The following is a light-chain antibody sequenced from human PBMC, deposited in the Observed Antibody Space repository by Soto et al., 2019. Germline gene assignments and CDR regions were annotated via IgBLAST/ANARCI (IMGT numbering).Light chain of an antibody. CDR3: QQYNSWT. V-gene: IGKV1-5*01. CDR1: QSVNKW. Sequence: DIQMTQSPSTLSASVGDRVTITCRASQSVNKWLAWFQQKPGKVPKLLIFDASTLQTGVPSRFGGGGSGTEFTLTISSLQPDDFATYYCQQYNSWTFGQGTKVDIK. CDR2: DAS. J-gene: IGKJ1*01.